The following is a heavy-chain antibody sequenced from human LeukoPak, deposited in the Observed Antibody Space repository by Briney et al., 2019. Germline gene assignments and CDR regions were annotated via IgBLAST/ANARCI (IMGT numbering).Heavy chain of an antibody. CDR3: AKLANDYGGNSVDY. D-gene: IGHD4-23*01. J-gene: IGHJ4*02. CDR1: GFTFSDYY. Sequence: GGSLRLSCAASGFTFSDYYMSWIRQAPGKGLEWVSYISSSGSTIYYADSEKGRFTISRDNAKNSLYLQMNSLRAEDTAVYYCAKLANDYGGNSVDYWGQGTLVTVSS. CDR2: ISSSGSTI. V-gene: IGHV3-11*01.